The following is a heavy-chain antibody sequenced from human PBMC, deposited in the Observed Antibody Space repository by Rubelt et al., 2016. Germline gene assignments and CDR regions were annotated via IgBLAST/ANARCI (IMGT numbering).Heavy chain of an antibody. J-gene: IGHJ4*02. Sequence: QATGEGLEWVSCIGGSGGSTNYADSVKGRFTISRDNSKNTLYMQMNSLRAEDTAVYYCAKGPRIVPAAFYFDYWGQGTLVTVSS. CDR2: IGGSGGST. D-gene: IGHD2-2*01. CDR3: AKGPRIVPAAFYFDY. V-gene: IGHV3-23*01.